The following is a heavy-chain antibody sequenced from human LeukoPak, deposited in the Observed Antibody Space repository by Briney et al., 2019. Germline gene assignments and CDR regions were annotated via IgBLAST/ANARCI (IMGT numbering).Heavy chain of an antibody. CDR3: TTYYATPGRGYYFDY. CDR1: GFTFSNAW. J-gene: IGHJ4*02. D-gene: IGHD3-10*01. Sequence: GGPLRLSCAASGFTFSNAWMSWVRQAPGKGLEWVGRIKSKTDGGTTDYAAPVKGRFTISRDDSKNTLYLQMNSLKTEDTAVYYCTTYYATPGRGYYFDYWGQGTLVTVSS. V-gene: IGHV3-15*01. CDR2: IKSKTDGGTT.